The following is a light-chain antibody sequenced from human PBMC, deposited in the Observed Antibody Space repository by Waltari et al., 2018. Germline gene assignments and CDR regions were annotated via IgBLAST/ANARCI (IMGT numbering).Light chain of an antibody. Sequence: QCALTQPASVSGSPGQSITISCTGTSSDVGSYNLVSWYQQHPGQAPKLMIYEASKRPSGVSNRFSGSKSGNTASLTISGLQAEDEADYYCSSYAGNCNLVVFGGGTKLTVL. CDR2: EAS. CDR3: SSYAGNCNLVV. CDR1: SSDVGSYNL. J-gene: IGLJ2*01. V-gene: IGLV2-23*01.